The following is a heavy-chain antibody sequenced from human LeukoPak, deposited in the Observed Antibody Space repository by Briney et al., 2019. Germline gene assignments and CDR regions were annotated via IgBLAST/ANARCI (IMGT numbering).Heavy chain of an antibody. CDR2: IYYSGST. CDR3: ARDLDGDSSFDP. CDR1: GGSISSGGYY. Sequence: PSETLSLTCTVSGGSISSGGYYWSWIRQHPGKGLEWIGYIYYSGSTNYNPSLKSRVTISVDTSKNQFSLKLSSVTAADTAVYYCARDLDGDSSFDPWGQGTLVTVSS. J-gene: IGHJ5*02. D-gene: IGHD3-22*01. V-gene: IGHV4-61*08.